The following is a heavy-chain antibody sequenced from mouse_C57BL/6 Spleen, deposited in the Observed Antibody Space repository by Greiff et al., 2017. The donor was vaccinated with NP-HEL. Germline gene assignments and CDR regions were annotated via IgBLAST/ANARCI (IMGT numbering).Heavy chain of an antibody. J-gene: IGHJ3*01. D-gene: IGHD1-1*01. CDR1: GYAFTNYL. V-gene: IGHV1-54*01. Sequence: VQLQQSGAELVRPGTSVKVSCKASGYAFTNYLIEWVKQRPGQGLEWIGVINPGSGGTNYNEKFKGKATLTADKSASTAYMQISSLTSEDSAVYFCARRTTVDPPRAYWGQGTLVTVSA. CDR2: INPGSGGT. CDR3: ARRTTVDPPRAY.